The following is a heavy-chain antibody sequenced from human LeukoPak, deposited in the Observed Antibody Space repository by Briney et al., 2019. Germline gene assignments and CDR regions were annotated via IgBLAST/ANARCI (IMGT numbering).Heavy chain of an antibody. J-gene: IGHJ4*02. Sequence: PGGSLRLSCAASGFTFSSYGMHWVRQAPGKGLEWVAVISYDGSNKYYADSVKGRFTISRDNSKNTLYLQMNSLRAEDTAVYYCAKETQHYYDFWSGYPGGGYFDYWGQGTLFTVSS. V-gene: IGHV3-30*18. CDR1: GFTFSSYG. CDR3: AKETQHYYDFWSGYPGGGYFDY. D-gene: IGHD3-3*01. CDR2: ISYDGSNK.